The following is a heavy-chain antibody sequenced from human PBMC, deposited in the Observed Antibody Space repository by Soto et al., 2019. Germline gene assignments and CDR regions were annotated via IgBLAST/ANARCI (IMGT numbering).Heavy chain of an antibody. J-gene: IGHJ4*02. Sequence: SETLSLTCTVSGGSISSYYWSWIRQPPGKGLEWIGYFYYSGSTNYNPSLKSRVTISVDTSKNQFSLKLSSVTAADTAVYFCARLTPQWPYLDYWGQGTLVTVSS. D-gene: IGHD6-19*01. V-gene: IGHV4-59*01. CDR3: ARLTPQWPYLDY. CDR2: FYYSGST. CDR1: GGSISSYY.